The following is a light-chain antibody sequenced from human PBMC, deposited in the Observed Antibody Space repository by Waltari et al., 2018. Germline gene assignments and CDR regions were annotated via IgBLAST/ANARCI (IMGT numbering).Light chain of an antibody. J-gene: IGLJ3*02. V-gene: IGLV2-14*03. CDR1: SSAVGGYNY. Sequence: QSALTQPASVSGSPGQSIPIPCTGTSSAVGGYNYVPWYQQHPGKAPNLMIYDVSNRPSGVSNRFSGSKSGNTASLTISGLQAEDEADYYCREDTSSSFWVFGGGTKLTVL. CDR2: DVS. CDR3: REDTSSSFWV.